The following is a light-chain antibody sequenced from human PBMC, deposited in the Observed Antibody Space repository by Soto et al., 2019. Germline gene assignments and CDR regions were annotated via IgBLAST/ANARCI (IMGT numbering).Light chain of an antibody. V-gene: IGKV3-15*01. Sequence: EILMTQSPATLSVSPGERATLSCRASQSVSSNLAWYQQKPGQAPRLLIYGASTRATGIPARFSGSGYGTEFTLTISSLQSEDFAAYYCQQYNNWPPWTFGQGTQVDIK. CDR1: QSVSSN. J-gene: IGKJ1*01. CDR2: GAS. CDR3: QQYNNWPPWT.